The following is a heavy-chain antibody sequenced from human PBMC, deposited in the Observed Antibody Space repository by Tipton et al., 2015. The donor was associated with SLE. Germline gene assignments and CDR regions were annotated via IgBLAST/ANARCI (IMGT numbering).Heavy chain of an antibody. J-gene: IGHJ6*02. D-gene: IGHD3-3*01. Sequence: YIYNSGGTDYNPSLKSRVTISADTSKNHFSLNLSSVTAADTAVYYCAREQWSGYYEFWGGYLNYGLDVWGQGTTVTVSS. V-gene: IGHV4-31*02. CDR3: AREQWSGYYEFWGGYLNYGLDV. CDR2: IYNSGGT.